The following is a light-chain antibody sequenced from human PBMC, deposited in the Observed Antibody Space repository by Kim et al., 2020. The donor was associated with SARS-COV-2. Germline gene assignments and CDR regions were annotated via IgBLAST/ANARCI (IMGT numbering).Light chain of an antibody. CDR1: QSVSSSC. CDR3: QQYGNSPPYT. V-gene: IGKV3-20*01. CDR2: GAS. Sequence: EIVLTQSPGTLSLLPVERATPSCRSSQSVSSSCIDWYKQKPGQAPRLLIYGASSMATGIPDRFSGSGSGTDFTLTISRLEPEDFAVYYCQQYGNSPPYTFGQETKLE. J-gene: IGKJ2*01.